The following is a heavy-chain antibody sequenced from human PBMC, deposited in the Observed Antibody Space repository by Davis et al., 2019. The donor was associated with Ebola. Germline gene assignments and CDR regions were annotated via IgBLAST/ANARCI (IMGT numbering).Heavy chain of an antibody. J-gene: IGHJ1*01. V-gene: IGHV3-7*03. Sequence: GESLKISCAASGFTFSSYWMSWVRQAPGKGLEWVANIKQDGSEKYYVDSVRGRFTISRDNAKNSLYLQMNSLRVEDTAVYFCVKWNVVVVAVSEYFQDWGQGTLVTVSS. CDR1: GFTFSSYW. CDR3: VKWNVVVVAVSEYFQD. CDR2: IKQDGSEK. D-gene: IGHD2-15*01.